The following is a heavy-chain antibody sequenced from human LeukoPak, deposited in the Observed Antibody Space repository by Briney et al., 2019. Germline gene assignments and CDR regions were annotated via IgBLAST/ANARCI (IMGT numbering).Heavy chain of an antibody. V-gene: IGHV3-21*01. J-gene: IGHJ4*02. D-gene: IGHD3-22*01. CDR3: AREMDYYDSSGYCDY. Sequence: TGGPLRLSCAASGFTFSSYSMSCVRQAPGKGLEWVSSISSSSTYIHYADSVKGRFTISRDNANNSLYLQMNSLRAEDTAVYYCAREMDYYDSSGYCDYWGQGTLVTVSS. CDR2: ISSSSTYI. CDR1: GFTFSSYS.